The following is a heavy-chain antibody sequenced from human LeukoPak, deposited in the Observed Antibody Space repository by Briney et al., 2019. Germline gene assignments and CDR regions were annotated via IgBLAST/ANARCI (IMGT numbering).Heavy chain of an antibody. D-gene: IGHD6-25*01. CDR2: ISAYNGDT. Sequence: ASVKVSCKASGYSFNIYGISWARQAPGQGLEWMGWISAYNGDTKYAQKVQGRVTMTRDTTTSTAYMELRSLRSDDTAVYYCARWGPMTTAARDYYYYAMDVWGQGTTVTVSS. V-gene: IGHV1-18*01. J-gene: IGHJ6*02. CDR3: ARWGPMTTAARDYYYYAMDV. CDR1: GYSFNIYG.